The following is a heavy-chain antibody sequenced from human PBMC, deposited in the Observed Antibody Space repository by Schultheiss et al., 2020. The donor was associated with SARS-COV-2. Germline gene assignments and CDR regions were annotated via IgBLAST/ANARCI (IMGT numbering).Heavy chain of an antibody. CDR2: IYASGST. CDR3: ASIYHGGAFHH. CDR1: GGSISSYY. V-gene: IGHV4-4*07. D-gene: IGHD4-23*01. J-gene: IGHJ4*02. Sequence: SETLSLTCTVSGGSISSYYWSWIRQPPGKGLEWIGRIYASGSTNYNPSLKSRVTISVDTSKNQFSLKLSSVTAADTAVYYCASIYHGGAFHHWGPGTLVTVSS.